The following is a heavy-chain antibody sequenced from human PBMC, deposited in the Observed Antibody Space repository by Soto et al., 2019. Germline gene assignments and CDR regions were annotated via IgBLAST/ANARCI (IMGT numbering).Heavy chain of an antibody. J-gene: IGHJ6*03. Sequence: QVQLVQSGAEVKKPGASVKVSCKASGYTFTGYYMHWVRQAPGQGLEWMGWINPNSGGTNYAQKFQGWVTMTRDTSISTAYMELSRLRSDDTAVYYCARMYSSSRGGYYYYMDAWGKGTTVTVSS. D-gene: IGHD6-6*01. CDR1: GYTFTGYY. CDR3: ARMYSSSRGGYYYYMDA. CDR2: INPNSGGT. V-gene: IGHV1-2*04.